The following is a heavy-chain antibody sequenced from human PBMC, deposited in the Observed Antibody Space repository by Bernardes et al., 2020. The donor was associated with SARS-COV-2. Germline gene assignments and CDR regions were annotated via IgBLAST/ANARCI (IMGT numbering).Heavy chain of an antibody. Sequence: GASLKISCKGSGYSFTSHWIGWVRQVSGKGLEWMGVIHPGDSDTRYSPSFQGQVTISVDKSISTAYLQWSSLKASDTAMYYCARQRGGTIFLDAFDIWGQGTLVTVSS. J-gene: IGHJ3*02. V-gene: IGHV5-51*01. CDR3: ARQRGGTIFLDAFDI. CDR2: IHPGDSDT. CDR1: GYSFTSHW. D-gene: IGHD3-9*01.